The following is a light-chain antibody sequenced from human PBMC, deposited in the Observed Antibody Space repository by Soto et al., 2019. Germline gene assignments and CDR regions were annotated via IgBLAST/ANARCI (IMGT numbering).Light chain of an antibody. J-gene: IGKJ2*01. CDR3: QQSDSFPHT. CDR1: QGISNW. Sequence: DIQMTQSPSSVSASVGDRVTITCRASQGISNWLAWYQQKAGQAPKLLIYAASGLHSGVPSRFSGSGSGTDFTLTISSLQPEDFATYFCQQSDSFPHTFGRGTMLEI. V-gene: IGKV1-12*01. CDR2: AAS.